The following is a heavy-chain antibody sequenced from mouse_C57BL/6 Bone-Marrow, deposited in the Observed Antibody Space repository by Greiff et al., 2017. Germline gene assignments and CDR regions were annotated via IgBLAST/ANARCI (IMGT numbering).Heavy chain of an antibody. V-gene: IGHV1-64*01. CDR1: GYTFTSYW. CDR3: ARLTAW. CDR2: INPNSGST. J-gene: IGHJ3*01. Sequence: VQLQQPGAELVKPGASVKLSCKASGYTFTSYWMHWVKQRPGQGLEWIGMINPNSGSTNYNEKFKSKATLTVDKSSSTAYMQLSGLTSEDSAVYCCARLTAWWGQGTMLTVSA.